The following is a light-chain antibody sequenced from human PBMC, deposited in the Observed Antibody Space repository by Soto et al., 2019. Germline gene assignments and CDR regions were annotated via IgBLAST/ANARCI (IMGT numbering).Light chain of an antibody. V-gene: IGKV3-20*01. J-gene: IGKJ2*01. CDR3: QQYGSSPPYT. CDR1: QTVSGNY. Sequence: EIVLTQSPGILSLSPGERATLSCRASQTVSGNYLAWYQQKPGQSPTLLIYGSSDRSTGLPDRCSGSGSGTDFTLITNRVEPADFAVYYCQQYGSSPPYTFGQGATLEI. CDR2: GSS.